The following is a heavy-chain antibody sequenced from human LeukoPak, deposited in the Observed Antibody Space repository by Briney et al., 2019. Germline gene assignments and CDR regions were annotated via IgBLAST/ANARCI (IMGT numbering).Heavy chain of an antibody. Sequence: SETLSLTCTVSGYSISSGYYWGWIRQPPGKGLEWIGSIHHSGSTYYNPSLKSRVTISVDTSKNQFSLKLSSVTAADTAVYYCAREGPAPAPYYFDYWGQGTLVTVSS. J-gene: IGHJ4*02. CDR3: AREGPAPAPYYFDY. V-gene: IGHV4-38-2*02. CDR2: IHHSGST. CDR1: GYSISSGYY.